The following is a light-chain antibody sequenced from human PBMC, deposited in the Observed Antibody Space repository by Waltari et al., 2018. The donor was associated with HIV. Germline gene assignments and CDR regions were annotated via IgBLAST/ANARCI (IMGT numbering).Light chain of an antibody. V-gene: IGLV2-23*02. CDR2: EVS. J-gene: IGLJ2*01. CDR3: CSYAGSSTPVV. Sequence: QSALTQPAFVSGSPGQSITISRTGTSSDVGSYNLVSWYQQHPGKAPKLMIYEVSKRPSGVSNRFSGSKSGNTASLTISGLQAEDEADYYCCSYAGSSTPVVFGGGTKLTVL. CDR1: SSDVGSYNL.